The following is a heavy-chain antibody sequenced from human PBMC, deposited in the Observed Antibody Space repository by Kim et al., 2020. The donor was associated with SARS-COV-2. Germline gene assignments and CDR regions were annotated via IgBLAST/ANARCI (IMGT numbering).Heavy chain of an antibody. J-gene: IGHJ5*02. CDR3: ARDWIVATYWFDP. Sequence: YSQKFQGRVTITRETSASTAYMELSSLRSEDTAVYYCARDWIVATYWFDPWGQGTLVTVSS. V-gene: IGHV1-3*01. D-gene: IGHD5-12*01.